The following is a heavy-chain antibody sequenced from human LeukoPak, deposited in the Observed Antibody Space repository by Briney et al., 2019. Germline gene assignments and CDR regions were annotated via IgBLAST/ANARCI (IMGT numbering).Heavy chain of an antibody. CDR2: IYSSGGT. CDR3: ARGAAAASERAFDI. J-gene: IGHJ3*02. V-gene: IGHV4-4*07. CDR1: GGSISSYY. D-gene: IGHD6-13*01. Sequence: PSETLSLTCTVSGGSISSYYWSWIRQPAGKGLEWIGRIYSSGGTDYNPSLKSRVTMSVDTSKNQFSLKLSSVTAADTAVYYCARGAAAASERAFDIWGQGTMVTVSS.